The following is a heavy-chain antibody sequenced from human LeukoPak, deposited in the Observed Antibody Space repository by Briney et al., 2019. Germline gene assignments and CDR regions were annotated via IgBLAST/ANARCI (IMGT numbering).Heavy chain of an antibody. CDR3: ARYGDRGFDF. CDR1: GFIFSSYE. Sequence: GGSLRLSCAASGFIFSSYEMMWVRQAPGKGLEWVSYISSSGRTIYYADSVKGRFIISRDNAKNSLYLQMNSLRAEDTAIYYCARYGDRGFDFWGRGTRATVSS. D-gene: IGHD4-17*01. V-gene: IGHV3-48*03. CDR2: ISSSGRTI. J-gene: IGHJ4*02.